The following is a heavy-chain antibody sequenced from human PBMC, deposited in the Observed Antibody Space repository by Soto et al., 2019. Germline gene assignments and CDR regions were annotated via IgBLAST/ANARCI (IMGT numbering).Heavy chain of an antibody. V-gene: IGHV3-33*01. D-gene: IGHD6-19*01. J-gene: IGHJ4*02. Sequence: PGGSLRLSCAASGFTFSSYGMHWVRQAPGKGLEWVAVIWYDGSNKYYAESVKGRFTISRDNSKNTLYLQMNSLRAEDTAVYYCAREIDRQWLVQGVDYWSQGTLVTVSS. CDR1: GFTFSSYG. CDR2: IWYDGSNK. CDR3: AREIDRQWLVQGVDY.